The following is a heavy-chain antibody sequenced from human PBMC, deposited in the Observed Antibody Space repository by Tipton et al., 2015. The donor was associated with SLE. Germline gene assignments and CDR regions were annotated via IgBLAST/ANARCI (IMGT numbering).Heavy chain of an antibody. CDR3: ARDPAGLIVGATALPEYFQH. CDR2: ISSSSSTI. CDR1: GFTFSSYS. V-gene: IGHV3-48*01. Sequence: GSLRLSCAASGFTFSSYSMNWVRQAPGKGLEWVSYISSSSSTIYYADSVKGRFTISRDNAKNSLYLQMNSLRAEDTAVYYCARDPAGLIVGATALPEYFQHWGQGTLVTVSS. J-gene: IGHJ1*01. D-gene: IGHD1-26*01.